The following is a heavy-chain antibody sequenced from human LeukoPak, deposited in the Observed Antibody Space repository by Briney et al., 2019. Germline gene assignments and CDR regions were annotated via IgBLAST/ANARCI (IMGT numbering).Heavy chain of an antibody. Sequence: GASVKVSCKASGYAFTDFYIHWVRQAPGQGLEWMGWINPNSGGTTYAQKFQGRVTMTTDTSTSTAYMELRSLRSDDTAVYYCARGGDYVWGSYRYSDWFDPWGQGTLVTVSS. CDR2: INPNSGGT. CDR3: ARGGDYVWGSYRYSDWFDP. CDR1: GYAFTDFY. J-gene: IGHJ5*02. D-gene: IGHD3-16*02. V-gene: IGHV1-2*02.